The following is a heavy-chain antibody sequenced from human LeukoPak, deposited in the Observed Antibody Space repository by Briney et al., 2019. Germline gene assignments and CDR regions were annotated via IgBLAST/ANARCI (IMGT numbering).Heavy chain of an antibody. CDR1: GYTFINYG. D-gene: IGHD3-10*01. V-gene: IGHV1-18*01. Sequence: ASVKVSCKASGYTFINYGFSWVRQAPGQGLEWMGNSAYNGNTNYAQKFQDRVTMTTDTSTSTAYMELRSLKSDDTAVYYCARYNSMFRGVTTSDYWGQGTLVIVSS. J-gene: IGHJ4*02. CDR3: ARYNSMFRGVTTSDY. CDR2: NSAYNGNT.